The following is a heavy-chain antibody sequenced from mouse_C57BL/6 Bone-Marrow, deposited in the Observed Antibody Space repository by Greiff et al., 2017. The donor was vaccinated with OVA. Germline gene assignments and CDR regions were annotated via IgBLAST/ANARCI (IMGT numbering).Heavy chain of an antibody. CDR3: ARWNWWDY. V-gene: IGHV1-81*01. CDR1: GYTFTSYG. J-gene: IGHJ4*01. Sequence: VQLQQSGAELARPGASVKLSCKASGYTFTSYGISWVKQRPGQGLEWIGEIYPRSGNTYYNEKFKGKATLTADTSSSTAYMGLRSLASEDSAGYFCARWNWWDYWGQGTSVTVSS. CDR2: IYPRSGNT. D-gene: IGHD4-1*01.